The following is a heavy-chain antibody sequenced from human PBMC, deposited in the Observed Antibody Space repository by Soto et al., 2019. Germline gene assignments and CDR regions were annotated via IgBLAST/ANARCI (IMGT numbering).Heavy chain of an antibody. D-gene: IGHD3-22*01. CDR2: ISYDGSNK. Sequence: GGSLRLSCAASGFTFSSYGMHWVRQAPGKGLEWVAVISYDGSNKYYADSVKGRFTISRDNSKNTLYLQMNSLRAEDTAVYYCAKSPGRYYYDSSGYYHYDYWGQGTLVTVS. CDR3: AKSPGRYYYDSSGYYHYDY. CDR1: GFTFSSYG. J-gene: IGHJ4*02. V-gene: IGHV3-30*18.